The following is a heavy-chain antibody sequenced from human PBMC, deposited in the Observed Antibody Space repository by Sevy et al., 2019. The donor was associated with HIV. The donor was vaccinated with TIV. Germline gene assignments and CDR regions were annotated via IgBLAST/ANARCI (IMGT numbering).Heavy chain of an antibody. V-gene: IGHV3-30*02. D-gene: IGHD4-17*01. Sequence: GGSLRLSCAASGFTFSSYGMHWVRQAPGKGLEWVAFIRYDGSNKYYADSVKGRFTISRDNSKNTLYLQMNSLRAEDTAVYYCANLGGDYGDSGRGYYYYGMDVWGQGTTVTVSS. J-gene: IGHJ6*02. CDR2: IRYDGSNK. CDR3: ANLGGDYGDSGRGYYYYGMDV. CDR1: GFTFSSYG.